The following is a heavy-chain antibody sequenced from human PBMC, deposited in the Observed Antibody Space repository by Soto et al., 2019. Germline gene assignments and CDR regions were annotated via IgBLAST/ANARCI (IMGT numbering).Heavy chain of an antibody. CDR3: ARHTPAISISDH. Sequence: QLQLQESGPGLVKPSETLSLTCTVSGGSISSSSYYWGWIRQPPGKGLEWIGSIYYSGSTYYNPSLKSPVPISVDRSKNPFSLKLSSVTAADTAVYYCARHTPAISISDHWGQGTLVTVSS. CDR2: IYYSGST. J-gene: IGHJ4*02. CDR1: GGSISSSSYY. V-gene: IGHV4-39*01. D-gene: IGHD3-3*01.